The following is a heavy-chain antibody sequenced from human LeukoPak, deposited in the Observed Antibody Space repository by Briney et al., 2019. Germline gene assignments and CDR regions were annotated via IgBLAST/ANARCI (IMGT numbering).Heavy chain of an antibody. D-gene: IGHD4-17*01. CDR3: ARGWDYGDYYGGYDY. J-gene: IGHJ4*02. V-gene: IGHV1-18*01. CDR2: ISAYNGNT. CDR1: GYTFTSYG. Sequence: GASVKVSCKASGYTFTSYGISWVRQAPGQGLEWMGWISAYNGNTNYAQKLQGRVTMTTDTSTSTAYMELRSLRSDDTAVYYCARGWDYGDYYGGYDYWGQGTLVTVSS.